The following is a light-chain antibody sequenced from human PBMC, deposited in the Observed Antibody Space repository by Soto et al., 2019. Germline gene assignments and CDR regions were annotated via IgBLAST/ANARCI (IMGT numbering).Light chain of an antibody. CDR3: CSHAGSFKFD. CDR2: EVS. V-gene: IGLV2-8*01. J-gene: IGLJ1*01. Sequence: QSALTQPPSASGSPGQSVTLSCTGTSSDVGAYDFVSWYQQYPGKAPKLMIYEVSKRPSGVPDRFSGSKSGNTASLTVSGLQAEDEADYYCCSHAGSFKFDFGTGTKVTVL. CDR1: SSDVGAYDF.